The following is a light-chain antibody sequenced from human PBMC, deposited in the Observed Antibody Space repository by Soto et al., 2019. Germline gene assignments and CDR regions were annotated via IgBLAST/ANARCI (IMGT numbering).Light chain of an antibody. CDR1: TSDVGASNY. CDR3: SSYTISATVI. CDR2: EVS. V-gene: IGLV2-14*01. Sequence: QSALTQPASVSGSPGQSITISCTGTTSDVGASNYVSWYQHHPGKAPKLIIYEVSNRPSGVSNRFSGSKSGNTASLTISGLQAEDEADYYCSSYTISATVILGGGTKLTVL. J-gene: IGLJ2*01.